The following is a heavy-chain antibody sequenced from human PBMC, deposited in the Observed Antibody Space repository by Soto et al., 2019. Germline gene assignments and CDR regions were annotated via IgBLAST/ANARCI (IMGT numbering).Heavy chain of an antibody. CDR3: ARDQRPAQYSSGRYPLAY. Sequence: SQTLSLTCAISGDSVSSNSAAWNWIRQSPSRGLEWLGRTYYRSKWYNDYAVSVKSRITINPDTSKNQFSLQLNSVTPEDTAVYYCARDQRPAQYSSGRYPLAYWGQGTLVTVSS. J-gene: IGHJ4*02. CDR1: GDSVSSNSAA. D-gene: IGHD6-13*01. CDR2: TYYRSKWYN. V-gene: IGHV6-1*01.